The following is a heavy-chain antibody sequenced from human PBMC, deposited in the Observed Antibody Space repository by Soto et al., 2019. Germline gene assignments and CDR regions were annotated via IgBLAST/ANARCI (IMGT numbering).Heavy chain of an antibody. Sequence: ASVKVSCKASGGTFSSYAISWVLQAPGQGLEWMGIIIPICGTTSYAQKFQGRVTMTADTSTSTAYMELSSLRSEDTAVYYCARVTVGATVPFDYWGQGTLVTVSS. V-gene: IGHV1-69*06. CDR1: GGTFSSYA. J-gene: IGHJ4*02. CDR2: IIPICGTT. CDR3: ARVTVGATVPFDY. D-gene: IGHD1-26*01.